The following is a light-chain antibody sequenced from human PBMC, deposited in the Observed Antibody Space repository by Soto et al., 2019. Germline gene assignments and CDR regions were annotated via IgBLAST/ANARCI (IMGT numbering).Light chain of an antibody. V-gene: IGLV2-8*01. CDR2: AVG. J-gene: IGLJ1*01. CDR1: KNALAVYDF. CDR3: KSYAGSKTYV. Sequence: QSVLTHPPSASGSPGQSATFSCTGTKNALAVYDFLSWYQHHPDKAPRLIIYAVGQRPSGFPDRFSGPKSGNTASLTVSGLQAADEADYFCKSYAGSKTYVFGSGTKVTV.